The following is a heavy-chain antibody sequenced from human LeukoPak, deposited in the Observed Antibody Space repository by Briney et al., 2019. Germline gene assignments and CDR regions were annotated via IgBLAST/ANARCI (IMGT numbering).Heavy chain of an antibody. V-gene: IGHV1-69*05. D-gene: IGHD5-18*01. J-gene: IGHJ4*02. Sequence: SVRVSCKASGGSFNAYAISWVRQAPGQGLEWMGGIIPIFGTSNYAQELQGRVTISTDESTSTAYMEVSSLRSEDTAIYYCARGLDASMETAYDYWGQGTLVTVSS. CDR3: ARGLDASMETAYDY. CDR2: IIPIFGTS. CDR1: GGSFNAYA.